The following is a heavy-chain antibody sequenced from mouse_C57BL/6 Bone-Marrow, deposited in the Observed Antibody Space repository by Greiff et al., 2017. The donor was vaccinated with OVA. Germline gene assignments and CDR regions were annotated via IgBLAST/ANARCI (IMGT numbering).Heavy chain of an antibody. J-gene: IGHJ3*01. V-gene: IGHV2-5*01. Sequence: QVQLQQSGPGLVQPSQRLSITCTVSGFSLTSYGVHWVRQSPGKGLEWLGVIWRGGSTDYNAAFMSRLSITKDNSKSQVFFKMNSLQADDTAIYYCAKTYYGSSYPAWFAYWGQGTLVTVSA. D-gene: IGHD1-1*01. CDR2: IWRGGST. CDR1: GFSLTSYG. CDR3: AKTYYGSSYPAWFAY.